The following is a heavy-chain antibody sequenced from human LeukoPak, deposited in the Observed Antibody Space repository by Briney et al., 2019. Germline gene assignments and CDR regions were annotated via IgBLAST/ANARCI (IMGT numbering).Heavy chain of an antibody. Sequence: SETLSLTCTVSGGAIISGGYSWNWVRQPPGKGLEWIGCIYERGPAYYNPSLKSRFTISVDTVKNQFFLNVTSMTAADTAVYYCARSRQGSGLFSFWGQGTLVAVSS. V-gene: IGHV4-30-2*01. CDR1: GGAIISGGYS. CDR3: ARSRQGSGLFSF. J-gene: IGHJ4*02. CDR2: IYERGPA. D-gene: IGHD2-15*01.